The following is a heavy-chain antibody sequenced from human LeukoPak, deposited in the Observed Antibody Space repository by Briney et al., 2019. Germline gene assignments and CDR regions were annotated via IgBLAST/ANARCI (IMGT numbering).Heavy chain of an antibody. CDR1: GFTFSSYA. CDR3: ARDRGRGVIPYYYYYGMDV. D-gene: IGHD3-10*01. V-gene: IGHV3-30*04. CDR2: ISYDGSNK. J-gene: IGHJ6*02. Sequence: PGRSLRLSCAASGFTFSSYAMHWDRQAPGKGLEWVAVISYDGSNKYYADSVKGRFTISRDNSKNTLYLQMNSLRAEDTAVYYCARDRGRGVIPYYYYYGMDVWGQGTTVTVSS.